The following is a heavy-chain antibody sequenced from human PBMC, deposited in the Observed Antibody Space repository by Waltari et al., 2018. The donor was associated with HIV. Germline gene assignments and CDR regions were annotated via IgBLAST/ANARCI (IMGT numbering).Heavy chain of an antibody. CDR1: GFTFTMCW. Sequence: EVQLVESCGDLVQPGGSLRLSCAASGFTFTMCWMHWIRQIPGKGLVWVSHISTDGSDTSYLESVKGRFTISRDNAKNTLYLQMNSLRVEDTAIYYCTRDLSTYGHEFDYWGQGTLVTVAS. CDR3: TRDLSTYGHEFDY. V-gene: IGHV3-74*01. D-gene: IGHD3-16*01. J-gene: IGHJ4*02. CDR2: ISTDGSDT.